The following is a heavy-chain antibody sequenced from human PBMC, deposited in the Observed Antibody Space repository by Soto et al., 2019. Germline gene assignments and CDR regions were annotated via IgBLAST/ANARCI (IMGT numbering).Heavy chain of an antibody. D-gene: IGHD5-12*01. CDR2: IIPIFGTA. V-gene: IGHV1-69*12. J-gene: IGHJ4*02. CDR1: GGTFSSYA. Sequence: QVQLVQSGAEVKKPGSSVKVSCKASGGTFSSYAISWVRQAPGHGLEWMGGIIPIFGTANYAQKFQGRVTIPADESTSTAYMELSSLRSEDTAVYYCARGRPLRDGYNGVSDYWGQGTLVTVSS. CDR3: ARGRPLRDGYNGVSDY.